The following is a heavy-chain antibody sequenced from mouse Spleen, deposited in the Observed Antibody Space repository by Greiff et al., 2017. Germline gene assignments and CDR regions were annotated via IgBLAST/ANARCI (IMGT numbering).Heavy chain of an antibody. V-gene: IGHV5-9-3*01. CDR3: ARHAATGWYFDV. J-gene: IGHJ1*01. D-gene: IGHD1-2*01. Sequence: EVQVVESGGGLVKPGGSLKLSCAASGFTFSSYAMSWVRQTPEKRLEWVATISSGGSYTYYPDSVKGRFTISRDNAKNTLYLQMSSLRSEDTAMYYCARHAATGWYFDVWGAGTTVTVSS. CDR2: ISSGGSYT. CDR1: GFTFSSYA.